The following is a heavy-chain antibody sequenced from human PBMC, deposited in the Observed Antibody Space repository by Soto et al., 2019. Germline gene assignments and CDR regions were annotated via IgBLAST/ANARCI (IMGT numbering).Heavy chain of an antibody. J-gene: IGHJ5*02. CDR1: GFTFSSYS. CDR2: ISSSSSYI. Sequence: GGSLRLSCAASGFTFSSYSMNWVRQAPGKGLEWVSSISSSSSYIYYADSVKGRFTISRDNAKNSLYLQMNSLRAEDTAVYYCARDRAERFDWISYWFGPWGRGTLVTVSS. V-gene: IGHV3-21*01. D-gene: IGHD3-9*01. CDR3: ARDRAERFDWISYWFGP.